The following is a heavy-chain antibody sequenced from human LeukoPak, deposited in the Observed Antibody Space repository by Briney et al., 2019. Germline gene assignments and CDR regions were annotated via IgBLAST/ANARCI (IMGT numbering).Heavy chain of an antibody. CDR2: IYTSGST. CDR3: ARLLYDFWSGYGSYYFDY. D-gene: IGHD3-3*01. Sequence: SETLSLTCTVSGGSISSYYWSWIRQPAGKGLEWIGRIYTSGSTNYNPSLKSRVTMSVDTSKNQFSLKLSSVTAADTAVYYCARLLYDFWSGYGSYYFDYWGQGTLVTVSS. J-gene: IGHJ4*02. V-gene: IGHV4-4*07. CDR1: GGSISSYY.